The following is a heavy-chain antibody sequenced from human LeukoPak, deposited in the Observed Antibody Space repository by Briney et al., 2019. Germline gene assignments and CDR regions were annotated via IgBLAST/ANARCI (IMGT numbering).Heavy chain of an antibody. CDR1: GGSISSYY. CDR2: IYTSGST. Sequence: PSETLSLTCTVSGGSISSYYWSWIRQPPGKGLEWIGYIYTSGSTNYNPSLKSQVTISVDTSKNQFSLKLSSVTAADTAVYYCARHSKGSHSISSPNYYYCYMDVWGKGTTVTVSS. V-gene: IGHV4-4*09. CDR3: ARHSKGSHSISSPNYYYCYMDV. D-gene: IGHD6-6*01. J-gene: IGHJ6*03.